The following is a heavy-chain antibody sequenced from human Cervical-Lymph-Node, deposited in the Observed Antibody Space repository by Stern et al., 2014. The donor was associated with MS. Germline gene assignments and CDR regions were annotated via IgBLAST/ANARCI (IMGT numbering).Heavy chain of an antibody. CDR3: ARGATQAFDP. Sequence: QVQLVESGPGLVKPSETLSLTCTVSGGSISSYYWSWIWQPPGKGLEWIGYIYYSGSTNYNPSLKSRVTISVDTSKNQFSLKLSSVTAADTAVYYCARGATQAFDPWGQGTLVTVSS. CDR1: GGSISSYY. J-gene: IGHJ5*02. V-gene: IGHV4-59*01. CDR2: IYYSGST.